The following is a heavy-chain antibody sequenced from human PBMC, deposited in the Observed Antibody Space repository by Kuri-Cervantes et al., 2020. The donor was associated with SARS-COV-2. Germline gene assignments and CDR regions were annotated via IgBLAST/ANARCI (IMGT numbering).Heavy chain of an antibody. J-gene: IGHJ3*02. D-gene: IGHD3-3*01. CDR1: GYTFTSYD. CDR2: MNPNSGNT. V-gene: IGHV1-8*03. CDR3: ARGDLGVTIFGVGAFDI. Sequence: ASVKVSCKASGYTFTSYDINWVRQATGQGLEWMGWMNPNSGNTGYAQKFQGRVTITRNTSISTAYMELSSLRSEDTAVYYCARGDLGVTIFGVGAFDIWGQGTVVTVSS.